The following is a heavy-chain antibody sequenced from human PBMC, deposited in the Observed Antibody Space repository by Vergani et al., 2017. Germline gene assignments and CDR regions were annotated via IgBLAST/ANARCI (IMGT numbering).Heavy chain of an antibody. V-gene: IGHV1-69*01. CDR2: IIPIFGTA. CDR3: AGGAQGYSNDESYFDW. J-gene: IGHJ4*02. D-gene: IGHD4-11*01. Sequence: QVQLVQSGAEVKKPGSSVKVSCKASGGTFSSYAISWVRQAPGQGLEWMGEIIPIFGTANYAQKFQGRVTITADESTSTSYLELSSLRSEDTAVYYGAGGAQGYSNDESYFDWWGERTLVAVSS. CDR1: GGTFSSYA.